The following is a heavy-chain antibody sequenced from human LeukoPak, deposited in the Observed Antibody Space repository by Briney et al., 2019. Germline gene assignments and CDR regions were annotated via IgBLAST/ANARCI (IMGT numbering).Heavy chain of an antibody. CDR3: ARDPTIFGVVTHMDG. Sequence: ASVNVSCTASGYTFTSYGISWVRQAPGPGLAWLGWISAYNGNTNYAQPLQGRVTVSTDTSTSTAYRELRSLRSDDTAVYYCARDPTIFGVVTHMDGWGKGTTVTVSS. CDR1: GYTFTSYG. CDR2: ISAYNGNT. J-gene: IGHJ6*03. V-gene: IGHV1-18*01. D-gene: IGHD3-3*01.